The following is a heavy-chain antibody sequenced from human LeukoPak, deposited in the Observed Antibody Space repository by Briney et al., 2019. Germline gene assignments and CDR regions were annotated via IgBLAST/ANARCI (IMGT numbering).Heavy chain of an antibody. Sequence: PGGSLRLSCAASGFTFSSYGMSWVRQAPGKGLEWVSTISGSGGSTYYADSVKGRFTISRDNSKNTEYLQMNSLRAEDTAVYYCAKDLFPNRHDALHIWGQGTMVTVSS. V-gene: IGHV3-23*01. CDR1: GFTFSSYG. CDR3: AKDLFPNRHDALHI. CDR2: ISGSGGST. J-gene: IGHJ3*02. D-gene: IGHD2/OR15-2a*01.